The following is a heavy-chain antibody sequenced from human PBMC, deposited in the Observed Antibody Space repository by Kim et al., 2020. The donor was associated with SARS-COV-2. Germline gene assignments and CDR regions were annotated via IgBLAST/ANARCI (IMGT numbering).Heavy chain of an antibody. CDR2: IYSGGST. J-gene: IGHJ6*02. D-gene: IGHD2-15*01. Sequence: GGSLRLSCAASGFTVSSNYMSWVRQAPGKGLEWVSVIYSGGSTYYADSVKGRFTISRHNSKNTLYPQMNSLRAEDTAVYYCARRCSGGSCYYYYGMDVWGQGTTVTVSS. CDR3: ARRCSGGSCYYYYGMDV. V-gene: IGHV3-53*04. CDR1: GFTVSSNY.